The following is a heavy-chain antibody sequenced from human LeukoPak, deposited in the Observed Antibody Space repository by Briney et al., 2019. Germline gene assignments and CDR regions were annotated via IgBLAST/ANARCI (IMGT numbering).Heavy chain of an antibody. J-gene: IGHJ4*02. Sequence: ASVKVSYKASGYTFTSYYIHWVRQAPGQGLEWMGKINPSGDSTNYAQKFQGRVTMTRDTSISTAYMELSRLRSDDTAVYYCARDRSPIVLMVYAHFDYWGQGTLVTVSS. CDR3: ARDRSPIVLMVYAHFDY. CDR1: GYTFTSYY. D-gene: IGHD2-8*01. CDR2: INPSGDST. V-gene: IGHV1-46*01.